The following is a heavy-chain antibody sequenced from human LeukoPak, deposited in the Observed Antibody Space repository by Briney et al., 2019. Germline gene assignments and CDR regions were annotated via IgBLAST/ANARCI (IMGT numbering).Heavy chain of an antibody. Sequence: SVKVSCKTSGGSFSSYAFSWMRQAPGQGLEWMGRIIPIYDASDYAQMFQGRVSVTTDESTNTVHMEVSSLTFEDTAVYYCAREPLGCGGDCHFDYWGQGSLVTVSS. CDR3: AREPLGCGGDCHFDY. D-gene: IGHD2-21*02. V-gene: IGHV1-69*05. J-gene: IGHJ4*02. CDR1: GGSFSSYA. CDR2: IIPIYDAS.